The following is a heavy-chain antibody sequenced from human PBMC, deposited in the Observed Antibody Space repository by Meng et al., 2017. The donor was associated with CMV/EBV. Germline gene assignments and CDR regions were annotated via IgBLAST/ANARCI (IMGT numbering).Heavy chain of an antibody. CDR3: ATGDCGGGSCHAFDI. V-gene: IGHV3-15*01. CDR2: IKRKIEGETT. D-gene: IGHD2-15*01. Sequence: GESLKISCVASGFTFSEDWMTWVRQTPGKGLEWVGRIKRKIEGETTEYTAPVKGRFTISRDDSKDTLYLQMNNLKTEDTAIYYCATGDCGGGSCHAFDIWGQGTLVTVSS. J-gene: IGHJ3*02. CDR1: GFTFSEDW.